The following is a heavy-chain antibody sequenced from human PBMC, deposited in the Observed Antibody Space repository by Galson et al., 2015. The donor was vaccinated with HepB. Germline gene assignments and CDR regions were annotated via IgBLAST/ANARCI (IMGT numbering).Heavy chain of an antibody. J-gene: IGHJ4*02. CDR1: GFTFTSYW. CDR3: ARAYSATYRIDY. D-gene: IGHD1-26*01. V-gene: IGHV3-74*01. CDR2: INNGGSRT. Sequence: SLRLSCAASGFTFTSYWMHWVRQAPGKGLVWVSLINNGGSRTTYADSVRGRFTISRDNAKNTLYLQMNSLRAEDTAVYYCARAYSATYRIDYWGQETLVTVSS.